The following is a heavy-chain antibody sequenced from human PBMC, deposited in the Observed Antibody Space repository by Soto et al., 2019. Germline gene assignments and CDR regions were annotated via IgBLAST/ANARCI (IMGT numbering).Heavy chain of an antibody. CDR2: ISNSGYTI. V-gene: IGHV3-11*01. Sequence: QVQLVESEGGLVKPGESLRLSCAASGFTFSDYYMSWIRQAPGKGLEWVSYISNSGYTIHYTDSVKGRFTISRDNARNSLHLEMNSLRAEDTAVYYCARDSGSPPDYYMDVWGRGTTVTVSS. J-gene: IGHJ6*03. CDR3: ARDSGSPPDYYMDV. CDR1: GFTFSDYY. D-gene: IGHD1-26*01.